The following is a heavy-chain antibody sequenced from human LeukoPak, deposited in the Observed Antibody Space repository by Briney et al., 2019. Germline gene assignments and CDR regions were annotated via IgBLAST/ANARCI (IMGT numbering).Heavy chain of an antibody. Sequence: GRSLRLSCAASGFTFSSYGMHWVRQAPGKGLEWVAVIWYDGNNKYYADSVKGRFTISRDNSKNTLYLQMNSLRAEDMAVYYCAKDVTIGWELNYFDYWGQGTLVTVSS. CDR3: AKDVTIGWELNYFDY. V-gene: IGHV3-33*06. D-gene: IGHD1-26*01. CDR1: GFTFSSYG. CDR2: IWYDGNNK. J-gene: IGHJ4*02.